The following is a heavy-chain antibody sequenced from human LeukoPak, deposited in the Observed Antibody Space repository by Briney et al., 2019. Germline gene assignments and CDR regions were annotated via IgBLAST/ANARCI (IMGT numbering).Heavy chain of an antibody. CDR1: GFTFSSYY. CDR2: IKQDGSEK. D-gene: IGHD3-10*01. J-gene: IGHJ6*04. Sequence: QPGGSLRLSCAASGFTFSSYYMSWVRQAPGKGLEWVANIKQDGSEKYYVDSVKGRFTISRDNAKNSLYLQMNSLRAEDTAVYYCAREGSYYYGSGSYSNYYYYGMDVWGKGTTVTVSS. V-gene: IGHV3-7*03. CDR3: AREGSYYYGSGSYSNYYYYGMDV.